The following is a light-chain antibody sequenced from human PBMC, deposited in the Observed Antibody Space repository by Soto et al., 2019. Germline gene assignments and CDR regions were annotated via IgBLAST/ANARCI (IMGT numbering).Light chain of an antibody. Sequence: QSALTQPPSASGSPGQSVTLSCTGTSSDVGGYNYVSWYQQHPGNAPKLMIYEVSKRPSGVPDRFSGSKSGNTASLTVSGLQAEDEVDYSGSSYAGSNSLSVVFGGGTKLTVL. CDR2: EVS. J-gene: IGLJ2*01. CDR1: SSDVGGYNY. CDR3: SSYAGSNSLSVV. V-gene: IGLV2-8*01.